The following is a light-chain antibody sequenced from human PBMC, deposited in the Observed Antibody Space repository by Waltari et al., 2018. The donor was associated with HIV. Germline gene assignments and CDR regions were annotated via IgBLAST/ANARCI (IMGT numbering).Light chain of an antibody. CDR3: HQYYTTPWA. J-gene: IGKJ1*01. V-gene: IGKV4-1*01. CDR2: WAS. CDR1: VSVLYNSNSRNN. Sequence: DILLTQSPDPLALSLGERATINCTATVSVLYNSNSRNNLSWYQQNPGQPPMLLISWASTRESGVPDRFSGSGSGTDFTLTISGLQAEDVAVYYCHQYYTTPWAFGQGTKVDIK.